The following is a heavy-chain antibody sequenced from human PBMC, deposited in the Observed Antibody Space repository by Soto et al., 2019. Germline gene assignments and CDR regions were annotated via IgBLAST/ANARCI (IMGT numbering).Heavy chain of an antibody. J-gene: IGHJ6*01. CDR2: IIPIFGTA. CDR3: ARTVGDTAMVPVYYYDYGMDV. CDR1: GGTFSSYA. D-gene: IGHD5-18*01. Sequence: SVKVSCKASGGTFSSYAISWVRQAPGQGLEWMGGIIPIFGTANYAQKFQGRVTITADKSTSTAYMELSSLRSEDTAVYYCARTVGDTAMVPVYYYDYGMDVWGQ. V-gene: IGHV1-69*06.